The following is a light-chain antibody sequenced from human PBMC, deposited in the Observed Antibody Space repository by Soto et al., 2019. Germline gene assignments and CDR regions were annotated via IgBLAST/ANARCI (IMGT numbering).Light chain of an antibody. CDR1: SSDIGTYNY. CDR2: DVS. Sequence: QSVLTQPASVSGSPGQSITISCTGTSSDIGTYNYVSWYQQHPGQAPKLMISDVSNRPSGISDRFSVSKSGNTASLTISTLKAEEEADYYCYSCSPSTDTRYVFGTGTKLTVL. V-gene: IGLV2-14*03. J-gene: IGLJ1*01. CDR3: YSCSPSTDTRYV.